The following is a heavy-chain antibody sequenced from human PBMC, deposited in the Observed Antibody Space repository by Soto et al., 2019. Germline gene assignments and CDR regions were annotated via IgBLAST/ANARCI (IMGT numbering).Heavy chain of an antibody. CDR1: GFTFSSYA. D-gene: IGHD4-17*01. Sequence: GGSLRLSCAASGFTFSSYAMHWVRQAPGKGLEWVAVISYDGSNKYYADSVKGRFTISRDNSKNTLYLQMNSLRAEDTAVYYCARGPVLPTVTTDLDYYYGMDVWGQGTTVTVSS. CDR2: ISYDGSNK. J-gene: IGHJ6*02. V-gene: IGHV3-30-3*01. CDR3: ARGPVLPTVTTDLDYYYGMDV.